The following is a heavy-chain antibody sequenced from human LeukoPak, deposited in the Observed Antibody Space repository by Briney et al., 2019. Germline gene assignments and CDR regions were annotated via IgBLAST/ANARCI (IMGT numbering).Heavy chain of an antibody. J-gene: IGHJ6*03. CDR1: GFTFSSYS. V-gene: IGHV3-48*01. CDR2: ISNPGTTM. Sequence: GGSLRLSCAASGFTFSSYSMNWVRQAPGKGLEWVSYISNPGTTMYYADSVKGRFTISRDNAKNSLYLQMNSLRAEDTAVYYCAREAYYYMDVWGKGTTVTVSS. CDR3: AREAYYYMDV.